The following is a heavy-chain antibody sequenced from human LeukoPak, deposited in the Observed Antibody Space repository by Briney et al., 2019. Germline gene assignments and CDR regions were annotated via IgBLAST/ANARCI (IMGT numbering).Heavy chain of an antibody. CDR2: IYYSGST. V-gene: IGHV4-39*07. J-gene: IGHJ4*02. CDR3: ARVDYYDSSGYYQYYFDY. CDR1: GGSISSSYYY. Sequence: SETLSLTCTVSGGSISSSYYYWGWIRQPPGKGLEWIGSIYYSGSTYYNPSLKSRVTISVDTSKNQFSLKLSSVTAADTAVYYCARVDYYDSSGYYQYYFDYWGQGTLVTVSS. D-gene: IGHD3-22*01.